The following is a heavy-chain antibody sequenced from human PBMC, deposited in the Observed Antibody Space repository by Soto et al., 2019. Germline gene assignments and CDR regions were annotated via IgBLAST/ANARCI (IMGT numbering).Heavy chain of an antibody. CDR1: GFTFSIYE. D-gene: IGHD6-19*01. CDR3: ARESSSSGWLEY. J-gene: IGHJ4*02. V-gene: IGHV3-48*03. Sequence: GGSLRLSCVASGFTFSIYEMNWVRQAPGKGLEWISYISSSDNTIHYADSVKGRFTISGDYARNSLYLQMNSLRAEDTAVYYCARESSSSGWLEYWGQGTLVTVSS. CDR2: ISSSDNTI.